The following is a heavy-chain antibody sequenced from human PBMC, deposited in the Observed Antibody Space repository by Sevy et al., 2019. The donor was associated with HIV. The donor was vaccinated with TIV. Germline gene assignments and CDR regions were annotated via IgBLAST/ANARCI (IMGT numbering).Heavy chain of an antibody. CDR2: IYYNGHI. CDR1: GGSITSLY. D-gene: IGHD1-26*01. Sequence: SETLSLTCTVSGGSITSLYWNWIRQPPGKGLEWMANIYYNGHINYNPSLKSRVTLSLDTSKNQFSLRLSSVTAADTAMYYCAGENAWGRGYSWGQGTLGTVSS. V-gene: IGHV4-59*08. J-gene: IGHJ4*02. CDR3: AGENAWGRGYS.